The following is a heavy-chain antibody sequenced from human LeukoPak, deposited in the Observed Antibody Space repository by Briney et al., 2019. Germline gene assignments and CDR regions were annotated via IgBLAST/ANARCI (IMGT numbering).Heavy chain of an antibody. CDR1: GGSISSYY. J-gene: IGHJ4*02. Sequence: SETLSLTCTVSGGSISSYYWSWIRQPPGKGLEWIGYIYTSGSTYYNPSLKSRVTISVDTSKNQFSLNLSSVTAADTAVFYCARATVTTEGDYFDYWGQGTLVTVSS. CDR3: ARATVTTEGDYFDY. D-gene: IGHD4-17*01. CDR2: IYTSGST. V-gene: IGHV4-4*09.